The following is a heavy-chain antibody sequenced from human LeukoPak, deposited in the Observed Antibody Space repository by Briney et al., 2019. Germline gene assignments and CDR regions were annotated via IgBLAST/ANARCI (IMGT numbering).Heavy chain of an antibody. CDR3: AREVAVAFDF. CDR1: GFTFSSNW. Sequence: GGSLRLSCAASGFTFSSNWMDWVRQAPGKGLEWVAKIKEDGSEKYYVDSVKGRFTISRDNAKNSLYLQMNSLRAEDTAVYYCAREVAVAFDFWGQGTLVTVSS. CDR2: IKEDGSEK. J-gene: IGHJ4*02. V-gene: IGHV3-7*01. D-gene: IGHD6-19*01.